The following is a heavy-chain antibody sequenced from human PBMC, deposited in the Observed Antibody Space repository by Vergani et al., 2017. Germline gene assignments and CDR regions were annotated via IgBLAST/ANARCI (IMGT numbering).Heavy chain of an antibody. V-gene: IGHV3-21*01. J-gene: IGHJ4*02. CDR2: ISGNNDDV. D-gene: IGHD1-7*01. CDR3: ARDLLPGTLLLLAY. Sequence: VQLVESGGGVVQPGGSLRLSCVASGFTFSHYSMNWVRQAPGKGLEWVSSISGNNDDVYYADSVKGRFTISRDNAKNSLYLQMNNLRVEDTAVYYCARDLLPGTLLLLAYWGQGTLISVSS. CDR1: GFTFSHYS.